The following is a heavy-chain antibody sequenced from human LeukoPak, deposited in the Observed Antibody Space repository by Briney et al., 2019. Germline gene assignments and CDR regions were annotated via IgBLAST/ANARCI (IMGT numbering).Heavy chain of an antibody. J-gene: IGHJ4*02. CDR3: ASEVGYCSGGSCYSDY. V-gene: IGHV3-21*01. Sequence: GGSLRLSCAASGFTVSSKYISWVRQAPGKGLEWVSSISSSSSYIYYADSVKGRFTISRDNAKNSLYLQMNSLRAEDTAVYYCASEVGYCSGGSCYSDYWGQGTLVTVSS. CDR1: GFTVSSKY. D-gene: IGHD2-15*01. CDR2: ISSSSSYI.